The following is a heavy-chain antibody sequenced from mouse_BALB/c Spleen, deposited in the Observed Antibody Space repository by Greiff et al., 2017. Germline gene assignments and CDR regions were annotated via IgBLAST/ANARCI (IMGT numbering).Heavy chain of an antibody. CDR1: GFTFSDYY. D-gene: IGHD4-1*01. CDR2: ISDGGSYT. Sequence: EVKVVESGGGLVKPGGSLKLSCAASGFTFSDYYMYWVSQTPGKRLEWVATISDGGSYTYYPDSVKGLFTISRDNATNNLYLQMSSLKSEDTAMYYCARDRDWDWYFDDWGAGTTVTVSS. J-gene: IGHJ1*01. CDR3: ARDRDWDWYFDD. V-gene: IGHV5-4*02.